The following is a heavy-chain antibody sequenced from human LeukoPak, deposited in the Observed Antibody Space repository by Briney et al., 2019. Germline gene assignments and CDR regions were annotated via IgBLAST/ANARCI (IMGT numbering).Heavy chain of an antibody. CDR1: GYTFTSYG. CDR3: ARGGHNSGWYLVDN. J-gene: IGHJ4*02. D-gene: IGHD6-19*01. V-gene: IGHV1-18*01. Sequence: GASVKVSCKASGYTFTSYGISWVRQAPGQRLEWMGWISAYNGNKNYAQKLQGRVTMTRDTSTSTVYTELSSLRPEDTAVYYCARGGHNSGWYLVDNWGQGTLVTVSS. CDR2: ISAYNGNK.